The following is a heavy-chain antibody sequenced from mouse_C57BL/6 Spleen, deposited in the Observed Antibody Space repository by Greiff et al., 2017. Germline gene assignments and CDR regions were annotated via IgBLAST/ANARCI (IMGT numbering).Heavy chain of an antibody. V-gene: IGHV14-4*01. J-gene: IGHJ2*01. CDR2: IDPENGDT. CDR3: TTLYSNSHFDY. D-gene: IGHD2-5*01. CDR1: GFNIKDDY. Sequence: EVQLQQSGAELVRPGASVKLSCTASGFNIKDDYMHWVKQRPEQGLEWIGWIDPENGDTEYASKFQGKATITADTSSNTAYLQLSSLTSEDTAVYYCTTLYSNSHFDYWRQGTTLTVSS.